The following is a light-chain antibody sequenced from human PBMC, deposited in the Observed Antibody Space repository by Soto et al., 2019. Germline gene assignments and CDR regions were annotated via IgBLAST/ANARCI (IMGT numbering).Light chain of an antibody. J-gene: IGKJ5*01. CDR1: QSISSY. CDR2: AAS. CDR3: QQSYSTLLT. V-gene: IGKV1-39*01. Sequence: DIQMTQSPLSLSASVGDRVTITCRASQSISSYLNWYQQKPGKAPKLLIYAASSLQSGVPSRFSGSGSGTDFTLTISSLQPEDFATYYCQQSYSTLLTFGQGTRLEIK.